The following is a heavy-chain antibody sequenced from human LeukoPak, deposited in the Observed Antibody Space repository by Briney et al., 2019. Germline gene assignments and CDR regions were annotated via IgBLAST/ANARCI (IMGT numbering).Heavy chain of an antibody. CDR2: IYWNDDK. CDR1: GFSLSTSGVG. V-gene: IGHV2-5*01. J-gene: IGHJ5*02. CDR3: AHSTGHIVVVTAIQNWFDP. Sequence: SGPTLVNPTQTLTLTCTFSGFSLSTSGVGVGWIRQPPGKALEWLALIYWNDDKRYSPSLKSRLTITKDTSKNQVVLTMTSMDPVDTATYYCAHSTGHIVVVTAIQNWFDPWGQGTLVTVSS. D-gene: IGHD2-21*02.